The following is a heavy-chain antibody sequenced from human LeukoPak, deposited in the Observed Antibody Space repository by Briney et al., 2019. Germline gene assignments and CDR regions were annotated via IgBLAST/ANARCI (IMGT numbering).Heavy chain of an antibody. CDR3: ARERYASGIRCGVDV. CDR1: GFTVTNNF. V-gene: IGHV3-66*01. Sequence: GGSLRLSCAASGFTVTNNFMNWVRQAPGKGLEWVSVIYAGGTTSYAGSVKGRFTISRDSSKNTLYLQMNSLRAEDTAVYYCARERYASGIRCGVDVWGQGTTVTVSS. D-gene: IGHD3-10*01. J-gene: IGHJ6*02. CDR2: IYAGGTT.